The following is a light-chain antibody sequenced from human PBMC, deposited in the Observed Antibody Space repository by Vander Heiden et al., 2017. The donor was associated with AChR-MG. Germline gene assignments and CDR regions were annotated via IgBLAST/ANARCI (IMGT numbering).Light chain of an antibody. Sequence: QSALTQPASVSGSPGPSTTIPCTGTSSDVGSYNLVSWYQQHPGKAPKLMIYEVSKRPSGVSNRFSGSKSGNTASLTISGLQAEDEADYYCCSYAGSSTLRVVFGGGTKLTVL. CDR1: SSDVGSYNL. J-gene: IGLJ2*01. CDR2: EVS. CDR3: CSYAGSSTLRVV. V-gene: IGLV2-23*02.